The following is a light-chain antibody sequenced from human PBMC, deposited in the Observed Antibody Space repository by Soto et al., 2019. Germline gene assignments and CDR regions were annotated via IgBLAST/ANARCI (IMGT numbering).Light chain of an antibody. V-gene: IGKV3-20*01. CDR1: QSVTSNY. J-gene: IGKJ1*01. CDR3: QQYGSSPLT. CDR2: GAS. Sequence: EIVLTQSPGTLSLSPGERGTLSCRASQSVTSNYLAWYQQKPGQAPRLLIYGASSRGTDIPDRFSGSGSGTEFTLTISRLEPEDFAGYYCQQYGSSPLTFGEGTKVEIK.